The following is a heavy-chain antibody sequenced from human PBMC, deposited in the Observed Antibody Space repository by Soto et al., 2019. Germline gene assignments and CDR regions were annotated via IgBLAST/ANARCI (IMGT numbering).Heavy chain of an antibody. CDR3: AKEACTNGVCPNLFDY. CDR1: GFTFSSYA. J-gene: IGHJ4*02. V-gene: IGHV3-23*01. Sequence: GGSLRLSCAASGFTFSSYAMSWVRQAPGKGLEWVSAISGSGGSTYYADSVKGRFTISRDNSKNTLYLQMNSLRAEDTAVYYCAKEACTNGVCPNLFDYWGQGTLVTVSS. D-gene: IGHD2-8*01. CDR2: ISGSGGST.